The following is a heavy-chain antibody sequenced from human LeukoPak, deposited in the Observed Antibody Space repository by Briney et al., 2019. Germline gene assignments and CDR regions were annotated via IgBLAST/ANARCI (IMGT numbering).Heavy chain of an antibody. CDR2: IIPILGIA. CDR3: ARGAFYGGKGDY. D-gene: IGHD4-23*01. V-gene: IGHV1-69*04. J-gene: IGHJ4*02. CDR1: GGTFSSYA. Sequence: SVKVSCKASGGTFSSYAISWVRQAPGQGLEWMGRIIPILGIANYAQKFQGRVTITADKSTSTAYMELSSLRFEDTAVYYCARGAFYGGKGDYWGQGTLVTVSS.